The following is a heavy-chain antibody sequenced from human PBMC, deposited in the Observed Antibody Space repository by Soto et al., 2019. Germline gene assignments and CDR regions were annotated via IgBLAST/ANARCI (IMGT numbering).Heavy chain of an antibody. CDR3: ARVSTMVRGVLYYFDY. Sequence: SETLSLTCTVSGGSISSGGYYWSWIRQHPGKGLEWIGYIYYSGSTYYNPSLKSRVTISVDTSKNQFSLKLSSVTAADTAVYYCARVSTMVRGVLYYFDYWGQGTLVTVSS. J-gene: IGHJ4*02. D-gene: IGHD3-10*01. V-gene: IGHV4-31*03. CDR1: GGSISSGGYY. CDR2: IYYSGST.